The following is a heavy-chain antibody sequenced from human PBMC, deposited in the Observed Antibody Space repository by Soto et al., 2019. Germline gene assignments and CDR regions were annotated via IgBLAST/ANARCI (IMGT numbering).Heavy chain of an antibody. CDR3: ARDYSGSHFTIFDY. CDR1: GFTVSSNY. CDR2: IYSGGST. J-gene: IGHJ4*02. D-gene: IGHD1-26*01. Sequence: GGSLRLSCAASGFTVSSNYMSWVRQAPGKGLEWVSVIYSGGSTYDADSVKGRFTISRDNSKNTLYLQMNSLRAEDTAVYYCARDYSGSHFTIFDYWGQGTLVTVSS. V-gene: IGHV3-53*01.